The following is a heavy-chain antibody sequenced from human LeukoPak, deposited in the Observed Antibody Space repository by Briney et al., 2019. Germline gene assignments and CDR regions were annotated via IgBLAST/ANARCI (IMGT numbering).Heavy chain of an antibody. V-gene: IGHV4-39*01. D-gene: IGHD6-6*01. Sequence: SETLSLTCTVSGGSISSSNYYWGWIRQPPGEGLEWIGSIYYSGSTYYNPSLKSRVTISVDTSKNQFSLKLSSVTAADTAVYYCARPNYPYSSLGYYYYMDVWGKGTTVTVSS. CDR2: IYYSGST. CDR3: ARPNYPYSSLGYYYYMDV. J-gene: IGHJ6*03. CDR1: GGSISSSNYY.